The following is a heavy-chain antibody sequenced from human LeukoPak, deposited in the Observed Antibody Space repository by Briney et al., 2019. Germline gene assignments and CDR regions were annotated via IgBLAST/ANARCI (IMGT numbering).Heavy chain of an antibody. CDR2: IYYSGST. V-gene: IGHV4-39*01. J-gene: IGHJ6*02. Sequence: SETLSLTCTVSGGSISSSNYYWGWIRQPPGKGLEWIGSIYYSGSTYYNPSLKSRVTISVDTSKNQFSLKLSSVTAAETAVYFCARRYLGYCSGDSCPLNYYGMDVWAKGPRSPSP. CDR3: ARRYLGYCSGDSCPLNYYGMDV. CDR1: GGSISSSNYY. D-gene: IGHD2-15*01.